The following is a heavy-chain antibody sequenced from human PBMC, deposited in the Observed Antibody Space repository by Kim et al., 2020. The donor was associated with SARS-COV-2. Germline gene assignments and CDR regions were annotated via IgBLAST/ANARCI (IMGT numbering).Heavy chain of an antibody. Sequence: ASVKVSCKASGYTFTSYGISWVRQAPGQGLEWMGWISAYNGNTNYAQKLQGRVTMTTDTSTSTAYMELRSLRSDDTAVYYCARVRRGAVAGLNWFDPWGQGTLVTVSS. V-gene: IGHV1-18*04. CDR2: ISAYNGNT. CDR3: ARVRRGAVAGLNWFDP. CDR1: GYTFTSYG. J-gene: IGHJ5*02. D-gene: IGHD6-19*01.